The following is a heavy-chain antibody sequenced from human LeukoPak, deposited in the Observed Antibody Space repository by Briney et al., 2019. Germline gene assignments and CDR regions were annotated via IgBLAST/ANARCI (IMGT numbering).Heavy chain of an antibody. V-gene: IGHV1-8*01. CDR2: MNPNSGKT. CDR1: GYTFTSYD. D-gene: IGHD6-19*01. J-gene: IGHJ4*02. Sequence: ASVKVSCKASGYTFTSYDINWVRQATGQGLEWMGWMNPNSGKTGYAQKFQGRVTMTRNTSISTAYMELSSLRSEDTAVYYCARARLPGIAVAGTGTANYWGQGTLVTVSS. CDR3: ARARLPGIAVAGTGTANY.